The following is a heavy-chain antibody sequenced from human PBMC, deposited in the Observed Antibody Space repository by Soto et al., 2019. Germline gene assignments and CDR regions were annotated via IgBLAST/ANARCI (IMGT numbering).Heavy chain of an antibody. CDR2: INTGNGNT. Sequence: QVHLVQSGAEVKKPGASVKVSCKASGYTFTGNAMHWVRQAPGQRLEWMGWINTGNGNTKYSQKFQGRVTISRDTSATTTYMELSSLRFEDTALYYCAPDGYDSSSYPLGYWGQGTLVTGSS. CDR1: GYTFTGNA. D-gene: IGHD3-22*01. V-gene: IGHV1-3*04. J-gene: IGHJ4*02. CDR3: APDGYDSSSYPLGY.